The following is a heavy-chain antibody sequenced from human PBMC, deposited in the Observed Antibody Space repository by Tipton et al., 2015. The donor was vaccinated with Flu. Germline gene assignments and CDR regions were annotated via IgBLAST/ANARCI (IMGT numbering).Heavy chain of an antibody. D-gene: IGHD6-13*01. CDR2: IYHSGST. J-gene: IGHJ4*02. V-gene: IGHV4-4*02. Sequence: TLSLTCAVSDGSISSSNWWTWVRQPPGKGLEWIGEIYHSGSTHYNPSLKRRVTISVDKSKNQFSLKLTSVTAADTAVYYCASHPVTSRAAAGGTDHWGQGTLVTVSS. CDR1: DGSISSSNW. CDR3: ASHPVTSRAAAGGTDH.